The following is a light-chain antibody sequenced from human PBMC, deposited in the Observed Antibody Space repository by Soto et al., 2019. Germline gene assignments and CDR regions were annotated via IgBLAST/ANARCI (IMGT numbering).Light chain of an antibody. CDR3: QQANGDPWT. CDR2: GAS. V-gene: IGKV1-12*02. Sequence: DLQMTQSPSSVSASVGDRVTISCRASLDVRSWLAWYQQKPGKAPNLLIYGASTLQSGVPSRFSGSGSGTDFTLTISSLQPEDFATYYCQQANGDPWTFGQGTKVEIK. CDR1: LDVRSW. J-gene: IGKJ1*01.